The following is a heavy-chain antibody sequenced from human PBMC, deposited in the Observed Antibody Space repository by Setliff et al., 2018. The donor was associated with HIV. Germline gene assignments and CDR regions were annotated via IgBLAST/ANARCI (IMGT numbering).Heavy chain of an antibody. V-gene: IGHV4-61*08. J-gene: IGHJ4*02. CDR1: GGSISSGGYY. CDR3: ARRGAYGYDYFDY. Sequence: PSETLSLTCTVSGGSISSGGYYWSWIRQPPGKGLEWIGEINHPGSTNQNPSLKSRATISRDPSKNQVSLKLDSATAADTAVYYCARRGAYGYDYFDYWGPGILVTVSS. CDR2: INHPGST. D-gene: IGHD5-12*01.